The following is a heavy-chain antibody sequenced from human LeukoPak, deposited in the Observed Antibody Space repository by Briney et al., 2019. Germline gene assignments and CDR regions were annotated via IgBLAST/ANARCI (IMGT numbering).Heavy chain of an antibody. J-gene: IGHJ4*02. V-gene: IGHV3-21*04. CDR3: AKGSSFYYYSSAWFDY. CDR1: GFTFSSYS. Sequence: PGGSLRLSCAASGFTFSSYSMNWVRQAPGKGLEWVSSISSSSSSIYYADSVKGRFTISRDNAKNSLYLQMNSLRAEDMALYYCAKGSSFYYYSSAWFDYWGQGTLVTVSS. D-gene: IGHD3-22*01. CDR2: ISSSSSSI.